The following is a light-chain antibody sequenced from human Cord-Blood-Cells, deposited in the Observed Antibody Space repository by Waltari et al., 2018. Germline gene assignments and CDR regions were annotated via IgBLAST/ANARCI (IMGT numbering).Light chain of an antibody. CDR2: GNS. V-gene: IGLV1-40*01. Sequence: QSVLTQPPSVSGATGQRVTISCTGSSSNIGAGYDVHWYQQLPGKAPKLLIYGNSNRPSGVPDRFSGSKSGTSASLAITGLQAEDEADYYCQSYDSSLSGSVFGGGTKLTVL. CDR1: SSNIGAGYD. J-gene: IGLJ2*01. CDR3: QSYDSSLSGSV.